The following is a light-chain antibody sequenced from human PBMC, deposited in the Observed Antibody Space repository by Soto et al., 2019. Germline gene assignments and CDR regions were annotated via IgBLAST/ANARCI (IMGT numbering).Light chain of an antibody. CDR2: GAS. J-gene: IGKJ1*01. CDR3: QQYGSSPGT. V-gene: IGKV3-20*01. CDR1: QSLSSNY. Sequence: EIVLTQSPGTLSLSPGERATLSCRASQSLSSNYLAWYQQKPGQAPRLLIYGASSRATGIPDRFSGSGSGTDFTLNISRLEPEDFAVYYCQQYGSSPGTFGQGTKVEIK.